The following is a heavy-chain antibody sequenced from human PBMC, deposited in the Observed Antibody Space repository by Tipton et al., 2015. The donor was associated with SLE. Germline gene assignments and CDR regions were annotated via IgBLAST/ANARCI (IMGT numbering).Heavy chain of an antibody. V-gene: IGHV4-34*01. D-gene: IGHD1-26*01. J-gene: IGHJ3*02. CDR3: AKGRLSGSNAFDI. CDR1: GGSFSGYY. Sequence: TLSLTCAVYGGSFSGYYWSWIRQPPGKGLEWIGEINHSGSTNYNPSLKSRVTISVDTSKNQFSLKLSSVTAADTAVYYCAKGRLSGSNAFDIWGQGTMVTVSS. CDR2: INHSGST.